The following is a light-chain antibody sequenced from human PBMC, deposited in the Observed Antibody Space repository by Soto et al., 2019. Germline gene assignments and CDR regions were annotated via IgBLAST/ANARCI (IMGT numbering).Light chain of an antibody. V-gene: IGLV2-14*01. J-gene: IGLJ3*02. CDR1: SSDVGAYDH. CDR2: EVS. Sequence: SVLTQPASVSESPGQSITISCIGTSSDVGAYDHVSWYQQHPGKAPKVIISEVSNRPSGVSTRFSGSKSGNTASLTISGLQTEDEADYYCSSYTSSTTWVFGGGTKVTVL. CDR3: SSYTSSTTWV.